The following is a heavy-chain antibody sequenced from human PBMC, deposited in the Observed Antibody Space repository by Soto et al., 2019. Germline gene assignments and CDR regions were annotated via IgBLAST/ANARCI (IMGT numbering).Heavy chain of an antibody. V-gene: IGHV1-3*01. CDR3: ARDPVINSAWYGFLDY. D-gene: IGHD6-19*01. Sequence: ASVKVSCKASGYAFSNYAIHWVRQAPGQRLEWMGWINAGIGNTQYSQRFQGRITITRDTSASTAYMELSSLRSEDTAVYYCARDPVINSAWYGFLDYWGQGTLVTGS. J-gene: IGHJ4*02. CDR1: GYAFSNYA. CDR2: INAGIGNT.